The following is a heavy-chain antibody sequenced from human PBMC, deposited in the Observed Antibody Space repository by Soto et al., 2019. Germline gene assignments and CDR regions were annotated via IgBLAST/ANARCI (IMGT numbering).Heavy chain of an antibody. CDR3: SRQDFLRGPQEIY. D-gene: IGHD3-10*01. J-gene: IGHJ4*02. CDR1: GFTFSASG. Sequence: DVHLVESGGGLVQPGGSLKLSCAASGFTFSASGMHWVRQASGKGLEWVGRIISKADNYATAYAASVKGRFSISRDDSKNTVYLQMNSLKTEDTAVYYCSRQDFLRGPQEIYWGQGTLVTVSS. CDR2: IISKADNYAT. V-gene: IGHV3-73*01.